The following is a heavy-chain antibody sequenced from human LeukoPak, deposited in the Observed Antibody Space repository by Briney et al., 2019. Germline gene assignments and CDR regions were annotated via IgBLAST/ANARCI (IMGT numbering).Heavy chain of an antibody. CDR2: IKSKTDGGTT. CDR3: TTLPRYYDFWSGYYAYYFDY. J-gene: IGHJ4*02. D-gene: IGHD3-3*01. Sequence: AGGSLRLSCAASGFTFSNAWMSWVRQAPGKGLEWVGRIKSKTDGGTTDYAAPVKGRFTISRDDSKNTLYPQMNSLKTEDTAVYYCTTLPRYYDFWSGYYAYYFDYWGQGTLVTVSS. V-gene: IGHV3-15*01. CDR1: GFTFSNAW.